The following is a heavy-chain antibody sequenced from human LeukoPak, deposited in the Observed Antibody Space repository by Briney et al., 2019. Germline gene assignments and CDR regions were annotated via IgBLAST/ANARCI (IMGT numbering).Heavy chain of an antibody. CDR2: IYYSGST. J-gene: IGHJ5*02. CDR3: ASIPWLLPYSELNWFDP. Sequence: PSETLSLTCTVSGGSISSSSYYWGWIRQPPGKGLEWIGSIYYSGSTYYNPSLKSRVTISVDTSKNQFSLKLSSVTAADTAVYYCASIPWLLPYSELNWFDPWGQGTLVTVSS. CDR1: GGSISSSSYY. D-gene: IGHD3-22*01. V-gene: IGHV4-39*01.